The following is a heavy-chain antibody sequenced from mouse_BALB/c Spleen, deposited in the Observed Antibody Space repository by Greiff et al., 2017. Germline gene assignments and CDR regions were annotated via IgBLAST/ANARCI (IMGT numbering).Heavy chain of an antibody. CDR2: INPSNGRT. J-gene: IGHJ4*01. CDR1: GYTFTSYW. Sequence: VKLQQPGAELVKPGASVKLSCKASGYTFTSYWMHWVKQRPGQGLEWIGEINPSNGRTNYNEKFKSKATLTVDKSSSTAYMQLSSLTSEDSAVYYCASYYYGSSYAMDYWGQGTSVTVSS. D-gene: IGHD1-1*01. CDR3: ASYYYGSSYAMDY. V-gene: IGHV1S81*02.